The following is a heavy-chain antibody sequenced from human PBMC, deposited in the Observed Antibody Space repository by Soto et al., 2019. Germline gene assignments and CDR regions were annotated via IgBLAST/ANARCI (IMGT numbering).Heavy chain of an antibody. J-gene: IGHJ4*02. CDR2: INHSGST. Sequence: QVQLQQWGAGLLKPSETLSLTCAVYGGSFSGYYWSWIRQPPGKGLEWIGEINHSGSTNYNPSLKGWVHKSGDHAQNQVPLKLGSVDPAGTGVDLRAARIGKPGYWGQGTLVTVSS. V-gene: IGHV4-34*01. CDR1: GGSFSGYY. D-gene: IGHD2-15*01. CDR3: AARIGKPGY.